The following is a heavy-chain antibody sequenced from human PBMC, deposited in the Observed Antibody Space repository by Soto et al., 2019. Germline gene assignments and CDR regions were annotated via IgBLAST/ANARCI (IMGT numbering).Heavy chain of an antibody. CDR1: GYTFTSYD. V-gene: IGHV1-8*01. D-gene: IGHD3-3*01. Sequence: ASVKVSCKASGYTFTSYDINWVRQATGQGLEWMGWMNHNSGNTGYAQKFQGRVTMTRNTSIRTAYMELSSLRSEDTAVYYCAREGGITIFGVGILLVGMDVWGQGTTVTVSS. CDR3: AREGGITIFGVGILLVGMDV. CDR2: MNHNSGNT. J-gene: IGHJ6*02.